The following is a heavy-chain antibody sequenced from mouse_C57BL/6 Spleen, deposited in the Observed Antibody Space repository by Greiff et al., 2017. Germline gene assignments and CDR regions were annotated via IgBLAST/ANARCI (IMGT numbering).Heavy chain of an antibody. V-gene: IGHV1-15*01. Sequence: VKLQESGAELVRPGASVTLSCKASGYTFTDYDMHWVKQTPVHGLEWIGAIDPETGGTGYNQKFKGKAILTAAKSSSAAYMELRSLTSEDAAVYYCTRGGDYVGWYFDVWGTGTTVTVSS. CDR3: TRGGDYVGWYFDV. J-gene: IGHJ1*03. CDR2: IDPETGGT. CDR1: GYTFTDYD. D-gene: IGHD2-13*01.